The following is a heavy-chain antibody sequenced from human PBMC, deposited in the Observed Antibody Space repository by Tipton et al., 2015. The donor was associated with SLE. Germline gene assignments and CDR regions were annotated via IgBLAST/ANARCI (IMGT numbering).Heavy chain of an antibody. J-gene: IGHJ4*02. CDR3: ARGGGSYYDY. V-gene: IGHV4-61*09. Sequence: TLSLTCTVSGGSLSIGYYYWSWIRQPAGKGLEWIGYIYTSGSTNYNPSLKSRVTISVATSRSQLSLKLTSVTAADTAVYYCARGGGSYYDYWGQGTLVTVSS. CDR2: IYTSGST. D-gene: IGHD1-26*01. CDR1: GGSLSIGYYY.